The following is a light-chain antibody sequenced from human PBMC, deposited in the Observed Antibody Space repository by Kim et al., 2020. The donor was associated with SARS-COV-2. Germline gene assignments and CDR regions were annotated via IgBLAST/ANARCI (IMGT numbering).Light chain of an antibody. CDR2: GAS. Sequence: EIVMTQSPATLSVSPGERATLSCRASQSVSSNLAWYQQKPGQAPRLLIFGASTRATGIPARCSGSWSGTEFTLTISSLQSEDFAVYYCKQYNNWPRTFGQGTKGDIK. CDR3: KQYNNWPRT. J-gene: IGKJ1*01. CDR1: QSVSSN. V-gene: IGKV3-15*01.